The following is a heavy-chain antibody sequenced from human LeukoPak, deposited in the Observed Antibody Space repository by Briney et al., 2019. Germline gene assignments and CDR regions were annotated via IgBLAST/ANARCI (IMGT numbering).Heavy chain of an antibody. CDR3: ARGEFGSGYALDY. D-gene: IGHD3-22*01. Sequence: NPSETLSLTCTVSGGSISSSSYYWGWIRQPPGKGLEWIGSIYYSGSTYYNPSLKSRVTISVDTSKNQFSLKLSSVTAADTAVYYCARGEFGSGYALDYWGQGTLVTVSS. V-gene: IGHV4-39*07. J-gene: IGHJ4*02. CDR1: GGSISSSSYY. CDR2: IYYSGST.